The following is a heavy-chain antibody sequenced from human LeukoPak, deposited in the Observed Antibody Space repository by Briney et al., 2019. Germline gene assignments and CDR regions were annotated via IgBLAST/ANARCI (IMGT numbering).Heavy chain of an antibody. CDR2: INSNSGGT. V-gene: IGHV1-2*06. Sequence: GASVKVSCKASGYTFTGYYLHWVRQAPGQGLEWMGRINSNSGGTELAQKFQGRVTMTRDTSISTAYMELSRLRSDDTAVYYCARVAGGSYYYDSSGRYYYYYYMDVWGKGTTVTVSS. J-gene: IGHJ6*03. CDR3: ARVAGGSYYYDSSGRYYYYYYMDV. CDR1: GYTFTGYY. D-gene: IGHD3-22*01.